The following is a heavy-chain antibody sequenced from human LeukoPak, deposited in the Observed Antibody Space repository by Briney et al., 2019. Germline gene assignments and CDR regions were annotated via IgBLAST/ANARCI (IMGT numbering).Heavy chain of an antibody. CDR3: AREANGSGSYFVYYYYMDV. CDR2: ISSSSSYI. CDR1: RFTVSSNY. D-gene: IGHD3-10*01. Sequence: GGSLRLSCAASRFTVSSNYMSWVRQAPGKGLEWVSSISSSSSYIYYADSVKGRFTISRDNAKNSLYLQMNSLRAEDTAVYYCAREANGSGSYFVYYYYMDVWGKGTTVTISS. V-gene: IGHV3-21*01. J-gene: IGHJ6*03.